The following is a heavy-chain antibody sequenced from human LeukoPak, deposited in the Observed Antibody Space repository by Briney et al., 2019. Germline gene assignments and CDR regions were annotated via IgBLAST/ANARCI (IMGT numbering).Heavy chain of an antibody. CDR2: ISVSGGST. Sequence: PGGSLRLSCAASGFTFRNYAMNWVRQAPGKGLEWVSGISVSGGSTYYADSVKGRFTISRDNSKNTLYLQMNSLRAEDTAVYYCAKDTGSSGYCYISDGFDIWGQGTMVTVSS. V-gene: IGHV3-23*01. D-gene: IGHD3-22*01. CDR3: AKDTGSSGYCYISDGFDI. J-gene: IGHJ3*02. CDR1: GFTFRNYA.